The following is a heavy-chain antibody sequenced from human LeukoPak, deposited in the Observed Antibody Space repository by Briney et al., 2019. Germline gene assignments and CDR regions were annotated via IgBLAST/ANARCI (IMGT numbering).Heavy chain of an antibody. CDR3: ARPQGGRQLWLHFDY. J-gene: IGHJ4*02. Sequence: GGSLRLSCAASGFTFSSYAMSWVRQAPGKGLEWVAVISYDGNNKYYADSVKGRFTISRDNSKNTLYLQVNSLRAEDTAVYYCARPQGGRQLWLHFDYWGRGTLVTVSS. CDR1: GFTFSSYA. V-gene: IGHV3-30-3*01. CDR2: ISYDGNNK. D-gene: IGHD5-18*01.